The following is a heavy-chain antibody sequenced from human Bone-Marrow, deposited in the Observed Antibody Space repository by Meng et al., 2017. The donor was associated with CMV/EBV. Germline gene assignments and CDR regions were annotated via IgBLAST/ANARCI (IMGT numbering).Heavy chain of an antibody. J-gene: IGHJ6*02. CDR3: ARADQELVGEYYYYGMDV. CDR1: GFTFSSYA. CDR2: ISYDRSNK. D-gene: IGHD3-10*01. V-gene: IGHV3-30-3*01. Sequence: GESLKISCAASGFTFSSYAMHWVRQAPGKGLEWVAVISYDRSNKYYADSVKGRFTISRDNSKNTLYLQMNSLRAEDTAVYYCARADQELVGEYYYYGMDVWGQGTTVTVSS.